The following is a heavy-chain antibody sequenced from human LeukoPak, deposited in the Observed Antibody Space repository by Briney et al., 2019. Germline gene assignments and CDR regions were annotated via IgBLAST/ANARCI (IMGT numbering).Heavy chain of an antibody. D-gene: IGHD6-13*01. Sequence: PSETLSLTCAVYGGSFSGYYWSWIRQPPGKGLEWIGEINHSGSTNYNPSLKSRVTISVDTSKNQFSLKLSSVTAADTAVYYCARGRGGIAAAAPWYWGQGTLVTVSP. V-gene: IGHV4-34*01. CDR3: ARGRGGIAAAAPWY. J-gene: IGHJ4*02. CDR2: INHSGST. CDR1: GGSFSGYY.